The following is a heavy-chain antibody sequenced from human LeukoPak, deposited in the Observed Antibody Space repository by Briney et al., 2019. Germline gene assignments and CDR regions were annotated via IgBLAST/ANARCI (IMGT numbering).Heavy chain of an antibody. V-gene: IGHV5-51*01. CDR1: GYYFPSYW. Sequence: GESLKISCKGSGYYFPSYWIGWVRQTPGKGLEWMGIIYPGDSDTTYGPSFQGQVTISADKSISTAYLQWSSLKASDTAMYYCARPNYYGSGSPAGYWGQGTLVTVSS. CDR3: ARPNYYGSGSPAGY. J-gene: IGHJ4*02. CDR2: IYPGDSDT. D-gene: IGHD3-10*01.